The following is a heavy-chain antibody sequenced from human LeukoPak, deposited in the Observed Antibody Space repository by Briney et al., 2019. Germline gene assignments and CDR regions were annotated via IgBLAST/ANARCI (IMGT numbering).Heavy chain of an antibody. J-gene: IGHJ4*02. CDR1: GFTFSSYA. Sequence: PGGSLRLSCAASGFTFSSYAMSWVRQAPGKGLEWVSAISGSGGSTYYADSVKGRFTISRDNSKNTLYLQMNSLRAEDTAVYYCAKDFQLQWELLPTPLDYWGQGTLVTVSS. CDR3: AKDFQLQWELLPTPLDY. CDR2: ISGSGGST. D-gene: IGHD1-26*01. V-gene: IGHV3-23*01.